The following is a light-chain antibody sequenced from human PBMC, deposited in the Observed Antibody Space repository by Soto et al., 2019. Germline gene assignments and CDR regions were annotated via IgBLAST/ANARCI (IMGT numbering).Light chain of an antibody. CDR2: AAS. CDR1: QTISRN. CDR3: QEASRIPIT. J-gene: IGKJ5*01. V-gene: IGKV1-39*02. Sequence: DIQMTQSPSSLSASVGDRVTITCRASQTISRNLNWYQQKPGKAPKLLIYAASSLQSGVPSTFSGSGSGTDFTLTISYLQAEDFGTYYCQEASRIPITFGQGTRLEIK.